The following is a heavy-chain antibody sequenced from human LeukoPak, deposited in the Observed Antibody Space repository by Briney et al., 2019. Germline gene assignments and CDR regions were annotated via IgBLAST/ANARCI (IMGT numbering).Heavy chain of an antibody. V-gene: IGHV3-48*01. J-gene: IGHJ5*02. CDR2: IRSNDGTT. Sequence: PGGSLRLSCEASRFTFSNYGMNWVRQAPGKGLEWVSYIRSNDGTTHYADSVKGRFTISRDNAKNSLSLQMTSLRADDTAVYYCVRGQTSLDNWFDPWGQGTLVIVSS. CDR3: VRGQTSLDNWFDP. CDR1: RFTFSNYG.